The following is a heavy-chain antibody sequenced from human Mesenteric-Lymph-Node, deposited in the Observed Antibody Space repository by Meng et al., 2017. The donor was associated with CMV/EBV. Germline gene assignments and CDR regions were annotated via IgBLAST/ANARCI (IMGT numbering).Heavy chain of an antibody. CDR2: IYHSGNS. CDR1: GYSMTSGYY. J-gene: IGHJ4*02. CDR3: AREQYCSSTSCSHFIDY. Sequence: GSLRLSCSVSGYSMTSGYYWGWIRQAPGKGLEWIASIYHSGNSFCNPSLESRVTISVDTSKNQFSLKLSSVTAADTAVYYCAREQYCSSTSCSHFIDYWGQGTLVTVSS. V-gene: IGHV4-38-2*02. D-gene: IGHD2-2*01.